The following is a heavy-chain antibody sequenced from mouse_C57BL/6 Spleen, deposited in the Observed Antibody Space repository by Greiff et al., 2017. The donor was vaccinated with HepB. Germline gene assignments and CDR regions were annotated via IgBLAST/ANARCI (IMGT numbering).Heavy chain of an antibody. CDR2: IYPGDGDT. D-gene: IGHD2-3*01. V-gene: IGHV1-82*01. CDR1: GYAFSSSW. CDR3: ARDGYYDWYVDV. J-gene: IGHJ1*03. Sequence: VQLQQSGPELVKPGASVKISCKASGYAFSSSWMNWVKQRPGKGLEWIGRIYPGDGDTNYNGKFKGKATLTADKSSSTAYMQLSSLTSEDSAVYFCARDGYYDWYVDVWGTGTTVTVSS.